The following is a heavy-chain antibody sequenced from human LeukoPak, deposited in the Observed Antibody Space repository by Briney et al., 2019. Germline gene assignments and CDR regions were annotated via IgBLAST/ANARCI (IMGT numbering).Heavy chain of an antibody. Sequence: SVKVSCKASGGTFSSYAINWVRQAPGQGLEWMGRIIPIFDIANYAQKFQGRVTITADTSTSTAYMELSSLRSEDTAVYYCARDRCGGDCYADDAFDIWGQGTMVTVSS. D-gene: IGHD2-21*02. CDR2: IIPIFDIA. J-gene: IGHJ3*02. CDR3: ARDRCGGDCYADDAFDI. CDR1: GGTFSSYA. V-gene: IGHV1-69*04.